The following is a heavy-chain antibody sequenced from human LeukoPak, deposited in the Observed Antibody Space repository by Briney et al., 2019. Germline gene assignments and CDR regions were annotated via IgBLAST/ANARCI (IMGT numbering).Heavy chain of an antibody. Sequence: PSETLSLTCTVSGGSISSSSYYWGWIRQPPGKGLEWIGSIYYSGSTYYNPSLKSRVTISVDTSKNQFSLKLSSVTAADTAVYYCARHSSGYYPLFDYWGQGTLVTVSS. J-gene: IGHJ4*02. V-gene: IGHV4-39*07. CDR2: IYYSGST. D-gene: IGHD3-22*01. CDR1: GGSISSSSYY. CDR3: ARHSSGYYPLFDY.